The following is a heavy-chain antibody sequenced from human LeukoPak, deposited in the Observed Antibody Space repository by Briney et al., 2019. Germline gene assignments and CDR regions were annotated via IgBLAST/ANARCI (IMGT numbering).Heavy chain of an antibody. Sequence: ASVKVSCKASGCTFTSYGISWGRQTPGQGLERMGWISAYNGNTNYAQKLQGRFTMTTDTSTSTAYMELRRLRSDDTAVYYCASPSIPLGYCSSTSCYYYMDVWGRGTTVTVSS. J-gene: IGHJ6*03. D-gene: IGHD2-2*01. V-gene: IGHV1-18*01. CDR2: ISAYNGNT. CDR3: ASPSIPLGYCSSTSCYYYMDV. CDR1: GCTFTSYG.